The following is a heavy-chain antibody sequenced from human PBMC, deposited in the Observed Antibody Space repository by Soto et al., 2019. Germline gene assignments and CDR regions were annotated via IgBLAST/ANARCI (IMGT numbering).Heavy chain of an antibody. CDR1: GGTFSSYA. V-gene: IGHV1-69*06. J-gene: IGHJ4*02. D-gene: IGHD3-9*01. CDR3: ATHRTRDVLRYFDWFFDY. Sequence: GASVKVSCKASGGTFSSYAISWVLQAPGQGLEWMGGIIPIFGTANYAQKFQGRVTITADKSTSTAYMELSSLRSEDTAVYYCATHRTRDVLRYFDWFFDYWGQGTLVTVSS. CDR2: IIPIFGTA.